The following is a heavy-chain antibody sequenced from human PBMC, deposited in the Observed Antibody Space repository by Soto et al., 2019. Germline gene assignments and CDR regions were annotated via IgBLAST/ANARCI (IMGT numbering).Heavy chain of an antibody. CDR2: ISYDGSNK. CDR3: AKDIEVGSYHYSFYYYYGMDV. V-gene: IGHV3-30*18. D-gene: IGHD1-26*01. CDR1: GFTFSSYG. Sequence: QVQLVESGGGVVQPGRSLRLSCAASGFTFSSYGMHWVRQAPGKGLEWVAVISYDGSNKYYADSVKGRFTISRDNSKNTLYLQMNSLRAEDTAVYYCAKDIEVGSYHYSFYYYYGMDVWGQGTTVTVSS. J-gene: IGHJ6*02.